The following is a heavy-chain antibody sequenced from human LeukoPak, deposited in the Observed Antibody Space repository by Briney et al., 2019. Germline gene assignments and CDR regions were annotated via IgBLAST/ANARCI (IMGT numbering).Heavy chain of an antibody. CDR1: GFTFSSYA. CDR2: IDSSGSYT. CDR3: GKNRYSGSLSPFDI. Sequence: GGSLRLSCAVSGFTFSSYAMSWVRQAPGKGLEWVSAIDSSGSYTWYDDSVKGRFTISRDNSKNTLYLQMNSLRAEDTAVYYCGKNRYSGSLSPFDIWGQGTMVTVSS. J-gene: IGHJ3*02. V-gene: IGHV3-23*05. D-gene: IGHD1-26*01.